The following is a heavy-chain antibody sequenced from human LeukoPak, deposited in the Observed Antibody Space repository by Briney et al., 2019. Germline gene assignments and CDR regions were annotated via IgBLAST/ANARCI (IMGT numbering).Heavy chain of an antibody. CDR2: MNPNSSNT. CDR1: GYTFTSYD. D-gene: IGHD3-10*01. Sequence: ASVKVSCKASGYTFTSYDINWVRQATGQGLEWMGWMNPNSSNTGYAQKFQGRVTITRNTSISTAYMELSSLRSEDTAVYYCARSWVRGPRACDYWGQGTLVTVSS. V-gene: IGHV1-8*03. J-gene: IGHJ4*02. CDR3: ARSWVRGPRACDY.